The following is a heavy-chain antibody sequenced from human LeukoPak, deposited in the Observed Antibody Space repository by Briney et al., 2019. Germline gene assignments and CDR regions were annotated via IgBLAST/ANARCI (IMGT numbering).Heavy chain of an antibody. CDR1: GGSITTDH. J-gene: IGHJ3*02. D-gene: IGHD2/OR15-2a*01. CDR3: ARKNDFEI. V-gene: IGHV4-59*01. CDR2: IYYSGRT. Sequence: PSETLSLTCTVSGGSITTDHWNWIRQPPGKGLEWIGCIYYSGRTYYNPSLESRVTISVDMSKSQFSLRLASVTAADTALYYCARKNDFEIWGQGTLVTVSS.